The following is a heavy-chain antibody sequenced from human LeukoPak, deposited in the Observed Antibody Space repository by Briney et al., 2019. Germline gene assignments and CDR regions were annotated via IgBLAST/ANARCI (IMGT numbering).Heavy chain of an antibody. D-gene: IGHD3-10*01. CDR3: ARDKVASGVFDY. V-gene: IGHV4-59*01. CDR2: IYYSGST. Sequence: PSETLSLTCTVSGGSISNKYWSWIRQPPGKGLEWIGYIYYSGSTNYNPSLKSRVTILVDTSKNQFSLKLSSVTAADTAVYYCARDKVASGVFDYWGQGALVTVSS. CDR1: GGSISNKY. J-gene: IGHJ4*02.